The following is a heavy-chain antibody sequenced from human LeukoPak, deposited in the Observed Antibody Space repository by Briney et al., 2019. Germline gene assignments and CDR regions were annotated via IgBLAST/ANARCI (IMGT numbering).Heavy chain of an antibody. J-gene: IGHJ4*02. CDR3: ARGDNGYYYDSSGYYPDY. CDR2: IYYSGST. Sequence: SETLSLTCAVYGGSLSGYYWSWIRQPPGKGLEWIGYIYYSGSTYYNPSLKSRVTISVDTSKNQFSLKLSSVTAADTAVYYCARGDNGYYYDSSGYYPDYWGQGTLVTVSS. D-gene: IGHD3-22*01. V-gene: IGHV4-30-4*08. CDR1: GGSLSGYY.